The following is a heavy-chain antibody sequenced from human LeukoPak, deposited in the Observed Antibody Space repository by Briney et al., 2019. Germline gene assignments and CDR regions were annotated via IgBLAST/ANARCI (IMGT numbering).Heavy chain of an antibody. CDR2: ISYDGSNK. V-gene: IGHV3-30-3*01. CDR3: ARKAAAAHDAFDI. CDR1: GFTFSSYA. Sequence: GRSLRLSCAASGFTFSSYAMHWVRQAPGKGLEWVAVISYDGSNKYYADSLEGRFTISRDNAKNSLYLQMNSLRAEDTAVYYCARKAAAAHDAFDIWGQGTMVTVSS. D-gene: IGHD6-13*01. J-gene: IGHJ3*02.